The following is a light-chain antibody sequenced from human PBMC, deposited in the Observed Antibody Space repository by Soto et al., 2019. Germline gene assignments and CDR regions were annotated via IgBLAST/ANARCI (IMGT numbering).Light chain of an antibody. CDR3: CSYAGSSTYV. J-gene: IGLJ1*01. Sequence: QSALTQPASVSGSPGQSITISCTGTSSDVGSYNLVSWYQQHPGKAPKLMIYEGSKRPSGVSNRFSGSKSGNTASLTISGIQAKDEADYYCCSYAGSSTYVFGTGTKLTVL. CDR1: SSDVGSYNL. CDR2: EGS. V-gene: IGLV2-23*01.